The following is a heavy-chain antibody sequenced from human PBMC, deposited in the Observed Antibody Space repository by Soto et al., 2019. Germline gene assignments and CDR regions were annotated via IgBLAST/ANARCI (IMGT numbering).Heavy chain of an antibody. J-gene: IGHJ4*02. CDR1: GYTFTSYG. Sequence: ASVKVSCKASGYTFTSYGISWVRQAPGQGLEWMGWISAYNGNTNYAQKLQGRVTMTTDTSTSTAYMELRSLRSDDTAVYYCARDRDGFLEWLTQVWGYCGQGTLVTVYS. CDR3: ARDRDGFLEWLTQVWGY. V-gene: IGHV1-18*01. CDR2: ISAYNGNT. D-gene: IGHD3-3*01.